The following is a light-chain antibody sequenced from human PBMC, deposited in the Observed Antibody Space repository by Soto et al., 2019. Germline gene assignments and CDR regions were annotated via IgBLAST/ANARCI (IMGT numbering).Light chain of an antibody. Sequence: QSALSQPPSASASPGQSVAISCTGTTSGIGAYNYVSWYQQHPGKVPKLIIYDVTKRPSGVPDRFSGSKSGNTASLTVSGLQTEDEADYYCTSYTRNDILLFGGGTKLTVL. J-gene: IGLJ3*02. CDR1: TSGIGAYNY. CDR2: DVT. CDR3: TSYTRNDILL. V-gene: IGLV2-8*01.